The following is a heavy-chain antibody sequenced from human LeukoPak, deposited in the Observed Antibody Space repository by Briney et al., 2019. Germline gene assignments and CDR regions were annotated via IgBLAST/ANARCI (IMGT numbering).Heavy chain of an antibody. Sequence: ASVKVSCRASMYTFTAYYLHWVRLVPGQGLQWMGWVNPNTGGTMYAQRFQGRVTMTRDTSINTAYMDLSSLTSDDTGVYYCARDREYKYDSSGYGSFDLWGQGTMVTVSS. D-gene: IGHD3-22*01. CDR2: VNPNTGGT. V-gene: IGHV1-2*02. CDR1: MYTFTAYY. CDR3: ARDREYKYDSSGYGSFDL. J-gene: IGHJ3*01.